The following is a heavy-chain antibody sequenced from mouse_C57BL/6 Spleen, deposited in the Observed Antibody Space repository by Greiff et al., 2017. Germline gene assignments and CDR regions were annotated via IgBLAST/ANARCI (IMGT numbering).Heavy chain of an antibody. V-gene: IGHV1-55*01. CDR2: IYPGSGGT. J-gene: IGHJ2*01. CDR3: ARRNWERGAFDY. Sequence: VQLQQPGAELVKPGASVKMSCKASGYTFTSYWITWVKQRPGQGLEWIGDIYPGSGGTNYNEKFKSKATLTVDTSSSTAYMQLSSLTSEDSAVYYCARRNWERGAFDYWGQGTTLTVSS. CDR1: GYTFTSYW. D-gene: IGHD4-1*01.